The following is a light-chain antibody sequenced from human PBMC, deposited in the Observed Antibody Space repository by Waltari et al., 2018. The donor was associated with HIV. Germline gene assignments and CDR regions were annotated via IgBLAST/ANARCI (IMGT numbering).Light chain of an antibody. Sequence: ETVMTQSPATLSVSPGERASQSVTNNVAWYQQKPGQAPRLLIYIASARATDIPARFSAGGSGTQFNLTISSLQSEDFAVYYCQQYNNWPLTFGGGTRVE. CDR3: QQYNNWPLT. V-gene: IGKV3-15*01. CDR1: QSVTNN. J-gene: IGKJ4*01. CDR2: IAS.